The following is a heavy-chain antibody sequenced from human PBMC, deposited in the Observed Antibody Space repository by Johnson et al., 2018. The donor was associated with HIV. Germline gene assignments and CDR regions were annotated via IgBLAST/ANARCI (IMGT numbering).Heavy chain of an antibody. CDR3: ARTISWIDAFDI. D-gene: IGHD2-2*03. J-gene: IGHJ3*02. CDR2: ISYDGNNK. Sequence: QVLLVESGGGLVQPGGSLRLSCAASGFTVSSNYMSWVRQAPGKGLEWVAVISYDGNNKYYADSVKGRLTISRDNSKNTLYLQMNSLRAEDTAVYYSARTISWIDAFDIWGQGTMVTVSS. CDR1: GFTVSSNY. V-gene: IGHV3-30*03.